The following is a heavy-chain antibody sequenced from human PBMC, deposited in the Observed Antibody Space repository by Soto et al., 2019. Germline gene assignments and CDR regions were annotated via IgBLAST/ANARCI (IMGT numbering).Heavy chain of an antibody. CDR1: GGSISSGGYY. CDR2: IYYSGST. D-gene: IGHD3-22*01. J-gene: IGHJ4*02. Sequence: SETLSLTCTVSGGSISSGGYYWSWIRQHPGKGLEWIGYIYYSGSTYYNPSLKSRVTISVDTSKNQFSLKLSSVTAADTAVYYCARRYYYDSSGYYYYFDYWGQGTLVTVSS. V-gene: IGHV4-31*03. CDR3: ARRYYYDSSGYYYYFDY.